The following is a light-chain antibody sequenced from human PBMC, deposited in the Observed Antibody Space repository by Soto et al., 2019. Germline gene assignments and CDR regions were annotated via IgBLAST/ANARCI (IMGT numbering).Light chain of an antibody. CDR1: QSVSSSY. J-gene: IGKJ4*01. CDR3: QQYGSSPLT. CDR2: GSS. V-gene: IGKV3-20*01. Sequence: EIVLTQSPGTLSLSPGERATLSCRASQSVSSSYLAWYQQKPGQAPRLLIYGSSSRATGIPDTFSGRRSGTDFTLTTGKQEPEEYAVYYCQQYGSSPLTYGGGTKGETK.